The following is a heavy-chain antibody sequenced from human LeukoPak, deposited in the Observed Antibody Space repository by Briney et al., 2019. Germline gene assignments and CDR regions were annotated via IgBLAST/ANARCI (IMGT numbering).Heavy chain of an antibody. V-gene: IGHV3-30*02. CDR1: GFTFSSYG. Sequence: GGSLRLSCAASGFTFSSYGMHWVPQAPGKGLVGVAFIRYDGINKYYADSVKGRFTISRDNSKNTLYLQMNGLRAEDTAVYYCAKGVTNWGYYMDVWGKGTTVTVSS. J-gene: IGHJ6*03. D-gene: IGHD2-21*02. CDR3: AKGVTNWGYYMDV. CDR2: IRYDGINK.